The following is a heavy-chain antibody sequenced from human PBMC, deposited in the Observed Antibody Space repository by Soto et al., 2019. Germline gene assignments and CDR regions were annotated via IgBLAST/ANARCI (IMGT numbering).Heavy chain of an antibody. V-gene: IGHV1-46*02. CDR1: GYTFKNYY. CDR2: INPGYGTT. J-gene: IGHJ4*02. CDR3: GRAMAAAGAAESY. Sequence: QVQLVQSGAEVKKPGASVKVSCKASGYTFKNYYMHWVRQAPGQGLEWMGVINPGYGTTDYVQKFQGRVTVTRYTSTRTVYMELISLRSEDTAVYYCGRAMAAAGAAESYWCQGTLVTVSS. D-gene: IGHD6-25*01.